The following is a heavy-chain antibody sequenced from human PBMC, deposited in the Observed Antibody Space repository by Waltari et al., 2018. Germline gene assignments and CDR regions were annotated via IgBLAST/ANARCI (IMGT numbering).Heavy chain of an antibody. V-gene: IGHV1-24*01. CDR1: GYTLPELS. CDR2: FDPEDGET. D-gene: IGHD3-22*01. Sequence: QVQLVQSGAEVKKPGASVKVSCKVSGYTLPELSMHWVRQAPGKGLEWMGGFDPEDGETIYAQKFQGRVTMTEDTSTDTAYMELSSLRSEDTAVYYCATRSYYEDSSGYYCRGDYWGQGTLVTVSS. J-gene: IGHJ4*02. CDR3: ATRSYYEDSSGYYCRGDY.